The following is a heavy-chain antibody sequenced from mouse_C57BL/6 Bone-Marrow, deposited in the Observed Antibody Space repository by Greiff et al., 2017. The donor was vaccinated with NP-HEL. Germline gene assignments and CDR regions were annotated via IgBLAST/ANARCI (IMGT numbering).Heavy chain of an antibody. CDR2: IDPSDSYT. V-gene: IGHV1-50*01. D-gene: IGHD1-1*01. CDR1: GYTFTSYW. Sequence: QVQLQQPGAELVKPGASVKLSCKASGYTFTSYWMPWVNQRPGQGLEWIGEIDPSDSYTNYNQKFKGKATLTVDTSSSQAYIQLSSLTSEDSAVYYCARTGSSLWYFDYWGQGTTLTVSS. CDR3: ARTGSSLWYFDY. J-gene: IGHJ2*01.